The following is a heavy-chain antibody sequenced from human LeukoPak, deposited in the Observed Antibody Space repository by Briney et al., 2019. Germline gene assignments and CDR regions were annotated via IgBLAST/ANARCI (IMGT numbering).Heavy chain of an antibody. J-gene: IGHJ4*02. CDR3: ARGRGSSWYYFDS. CDR1: GGPISSYY. V-gene: IGHV4-4*07. Sequence: SETLSLTCTVSGGPISSYYWSWVRQPAGRGLDWIGRIYASGNTNYNPSLKGRVTMTVDTSKNQFSLNLSSVTAADTAVYYCARGRGSSWYYFDSWGQGTLVTVSS. CDR2: IYASGNT. D-gene: IGHD6-13*01.